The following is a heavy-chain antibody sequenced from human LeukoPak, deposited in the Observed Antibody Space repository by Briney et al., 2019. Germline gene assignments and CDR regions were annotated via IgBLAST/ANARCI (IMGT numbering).Heavy chain of an antibody. Sequence: PGGSLRLSCAASGFTFSSYTMSWVRQAPGKGLEWVSTITTSDGNTYYTDSVKGRFTISRDNSKNTLYLQMNSLRAEDTAIYYCAKVTGGDMITYGGLDYWGQGTLVTVSS. CDR3: AKVTGGDMITYGGLDY. CDR2: ITTSDGNT. CDR1: GFTFSSYT. D-gene: IGHD3-16*01. V-gene: IGHV3-23*01. J-gene: IGHJ4*02.